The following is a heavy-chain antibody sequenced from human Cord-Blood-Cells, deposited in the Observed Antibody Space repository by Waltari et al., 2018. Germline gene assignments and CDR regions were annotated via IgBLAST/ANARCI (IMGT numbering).Heavy chain of an antibody. CDR3: ARRVRRDGYTHWDY. CDR1: GYTFTSYD. D-gene: IGHD5-12*01. CDR2: MNPNRGNT. V-gene: IGHV1-8*03. Sequence: QVQLVQSGAEVKKPGASVKVSCKASGYTFTSYDINWVRQATGQGLEWKGWMNPNRGNTGYAQKFQGRVTIIRNTSISTAYMELSSLRSEDTAVYYCARRVRRDGYTHWDYWGQGTLVTVSS. J-gene: IGHJ4*02.